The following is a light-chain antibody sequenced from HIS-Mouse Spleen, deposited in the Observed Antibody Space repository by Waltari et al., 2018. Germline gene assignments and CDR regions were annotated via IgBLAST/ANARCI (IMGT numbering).Light chain of an antibody. CDR1: QGISSA. CDR3: QQFNSYPFT. Sequence: AIQLTQSPSSLSASVGDRVTITCRASQGISSALAWYQQKPGKAPKLLIYDASSLESGVPARFSGSGAGTDFTLTISSLQPEDFATYYCQQFNSYPFTFGPGTKVDIK. J-gene: IGKJ3*01. CDR2: DAS. V-gene: IGKV1-13*02.